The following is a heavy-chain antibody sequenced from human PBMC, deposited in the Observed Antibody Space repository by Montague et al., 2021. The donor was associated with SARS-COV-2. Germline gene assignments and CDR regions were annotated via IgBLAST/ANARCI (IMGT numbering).Heavy chain of an antibody. CDR3: ASVKGARGRGRLDN. Sequence: SETLSLTCAVYGGSISNYFWCWICMPPGTGQERIGETSNSGFTNFNPYPKSRVTITIDTSKKQFSLKLTPVTAADTALYFCASVKGARGRGRLDNWGQGTLVTVSS. D-gene: IGHD1-26*01. CDR2: TSNSGFT. J-gene: IGHJ4*02. CDR1: GGSISNYF. V-gene: IGHV4-34*01.